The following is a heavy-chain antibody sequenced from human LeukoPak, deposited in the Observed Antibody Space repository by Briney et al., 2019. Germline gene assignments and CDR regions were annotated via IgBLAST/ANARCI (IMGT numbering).Heavy chain of an antibody. V-gene: IGHV3-30*04. CDR2: ISYDGSNK. Sequence: GSLRLSCAASGFTFSSYAMHWVRQAPGKGLEWVAVISYDGSNKYYADSVKGRFTISRDNSKNTLYLQMNSLRSEDTAVYYCARGGTLGVPGYSSSWYVDIDYWGQGTLVTVSS. J-gene: IGHJ4*02. CDR3: ARGGTLGVPGYSSSWYVDIDY. CDR1: GFTFSSYA. D-gene: IGHD6-13*01.